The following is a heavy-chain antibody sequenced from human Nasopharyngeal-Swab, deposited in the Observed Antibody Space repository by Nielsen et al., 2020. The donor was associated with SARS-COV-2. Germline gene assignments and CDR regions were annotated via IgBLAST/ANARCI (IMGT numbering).Heavy chain of an antibody. D-gene: IGHD3-3*01. J-gene: IGHJ5*02. CDR2: ISVYNGHT. Sequence: ASVKVSCKTSGYTFMNYVIVWVRQAPGQGLQWLGWISVYNGHTNYAQQLQGRVTMTTDTSTNTAYMELRNLRFDDTATYYCARDFGRGAMINWLDPWGQGTLVTVSS. CDR3: ARDFGRGAMINWLDP. V-gene: IGHV1-18*01. CDR1: GYTFMNYV.